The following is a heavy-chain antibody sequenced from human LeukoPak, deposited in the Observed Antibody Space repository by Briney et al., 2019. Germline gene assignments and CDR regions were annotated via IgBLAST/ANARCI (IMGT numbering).Heavy chain of an antibody. CDR3: VRDIGARYLDY. V-gene: IGHV3-53*01. D-gene: IGHD6-6*01. J-gene: IGHJ4*01. CDR1: GFTVSSIH. CDR2: TYTGGNS. Sequence: GGSLRLSCAASGFTVSSIHMVWVRQAPGKGLEWVSVTYTGGNSYYADSVKGRFIISRDISKNTLYLQMNSLRAEDTAVYYCVRDIGARYLDYWGQGTLVIVSS.